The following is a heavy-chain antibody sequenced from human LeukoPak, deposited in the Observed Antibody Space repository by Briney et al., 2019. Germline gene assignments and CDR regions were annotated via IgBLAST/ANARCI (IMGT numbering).Heavy chain of an antibody. CDR3: ARHDGAMGHGMDV. V-gene: IGHV4-34*01. J-gene: IGHJ6*02. D-gene: IGHD5-18*01. CDR2: INHSGST. CDR1: GGSFSGYY. Sequence: SETLSLTCAVYGGSFSGYYWSWIRQPPGKGLEWIGEINHSGSTNYNPSLKSRVTISVDTSKNQFSLKLSSVTAADTAVYYCARHDGAMGHGMDVWGQGTTVTVSS.